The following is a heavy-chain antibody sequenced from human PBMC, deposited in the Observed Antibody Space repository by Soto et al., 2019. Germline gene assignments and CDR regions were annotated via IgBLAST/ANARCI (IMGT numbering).Heavy chain of an antibody. CDR3: ARWEGSSSRVFDY. D-gene: IGHD6-6*01. Sequence: SETLSLTCTVSGGSVSSGSYYWSWIRQPPGKGLEWIGYIYYSGSTNYNPSLKSRVTISVDTSKNQFSLKLSSVTAADTAVYYCARWEGSSSRVFDYWGQGTLVTVSS. CDR1: GGSVSSGSYY. CDR2: IYYSGST. J-gene: IGHJ4*02. V-gene: IGHV4-61*01.